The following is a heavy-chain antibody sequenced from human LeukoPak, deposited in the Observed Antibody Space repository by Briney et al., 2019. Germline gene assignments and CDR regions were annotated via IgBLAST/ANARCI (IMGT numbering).Heavy chain of an antibody. V-gene: IGHV1-69*08. J-gene: IGHJ4*02. D-gene: IGHD3-22*01. CDR1: GGTFNSHL. Sequence: SVKVSCKTSGGTFNSHLFGWVRQAPGRGLEWMGRITPVIDSVKYAEKFQDRVIITADKSTTTVYMEVTSLTSEDTAVYYCARGIRRRDSSGHRGSGYWGQGTLVTVSS. CDR3: ARGIRRRDSSGHRGSGY. CDR2: ITPVIDSV.